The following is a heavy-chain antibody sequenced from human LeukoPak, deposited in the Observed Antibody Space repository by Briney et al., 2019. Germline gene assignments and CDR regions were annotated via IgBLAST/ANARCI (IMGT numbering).Heavy chain of an antibody. D-gene: IGHD2-15*01. CDR3: ARGRYCSGGSCYSGFDP. Sequence: ASVKVSCKASGYTFTSYGISWVRQAPGQGLEWMGWISAYNGNTNYAQKLQGRVTMTTDTSTSTAYMELRSLRSEDTAVYYCARGRYCSGGSCYSGFDPWGQGTLVTVSS. J-gene: IGHJ5*02. V-gene: IGHV1-18*01. CDR2: ISAYNGNT. CDR1: GYTFTSYG.